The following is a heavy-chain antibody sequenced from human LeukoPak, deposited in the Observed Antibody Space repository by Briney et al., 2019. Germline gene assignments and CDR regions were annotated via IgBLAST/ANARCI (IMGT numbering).Heavy chain of an antibody. D-gene: IGHD3-3*01. CDR1: GFTVSSNY. CDR2: IYSGGST. J-gene: IGHJ6*02. CDR3: ARDQAITIFGVVTHYGMDV. V-gene: IGHV3-53*04. Sequence: GGSLRLSCEASGFTVSSNYMSWVRQAPGKGLEWVSVIYSGGSTYYADSVKGRFTISRHNSKNTLYLQMNSLRAEDTAVYYCARDQAITIFGVVTHYGMDVWGQGTTVTVSS.